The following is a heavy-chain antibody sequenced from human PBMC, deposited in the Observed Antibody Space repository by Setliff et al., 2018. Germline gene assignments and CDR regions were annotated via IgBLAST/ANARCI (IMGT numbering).Heavy chain of an antibody. CDR3: ARDGGDY. V-gene: IGHV3-7*01. CDR2: IKQDGSEK. CDR1: GFSFSRYW. Sequence: GGSLRLSCAASGFSFSRYWMSWVRQAPGKGLEWVANIKQDGSEKYYVDSVKGRFTISRDNAKNSLYLQMNSLRAEDTAAYYCARDGGDYWGQGTLVTVSS. J-gene: IGHJ4*02.